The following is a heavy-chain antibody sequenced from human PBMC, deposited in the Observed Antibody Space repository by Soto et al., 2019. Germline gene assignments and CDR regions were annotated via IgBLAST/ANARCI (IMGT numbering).Heavy chain of an antibody. V-gene: IGHV1-58*01. CDR2: IVVGSGNT. CDR1: GFTFTSSA. CDR3: AAVDYYSSGYRPPYYYYGMDV. J-gene: IGHJ6*02. D-gene: IGHD3-22*01. Sequence: SVKVSCKASGFTFTSSAVQWVRQARGQRLEWIGWIVVGSGNTNYAQKFQERVTITRDMSTSTAYMELSSLGSEDTAVYYCAAVDYYSSGYRPPYYYYGMDVWGQGTTVTVSS.